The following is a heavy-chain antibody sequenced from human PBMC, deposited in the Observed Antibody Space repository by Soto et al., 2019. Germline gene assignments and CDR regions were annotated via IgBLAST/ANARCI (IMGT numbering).Heavy chain of an antibody. CDR2: IWYDGSNK. V-gene: IGHV3-33*01. Sequence: GGSLRLSCAASGFTFSSYGMHWVRQAPGKGLEWVAVIWYDGSNKYYADSVKGRFTISRDNSKNTLYLQMNSLRAEDTAVYYCARDGDDFWSGYYRAASTYYYYGMDVWGQGTTVTVSS. D-gene: IGHD3-3*01. CDR1: GFTFSSYG. CDR3: ARDGDDFWSGYYRAASTYYYYGMDV. J-gene: IGHJ6*02.